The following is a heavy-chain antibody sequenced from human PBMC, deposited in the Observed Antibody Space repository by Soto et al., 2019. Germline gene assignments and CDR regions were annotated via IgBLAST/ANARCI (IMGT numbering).Heavy chain of an antibody. Sequence: EVQLVESGGGLVQPGGSLRLSCAASGFTVSTDWMYWVRQAPGKGLEWVSLIKSGGNTYYADSVEGRFTISRDNSKNTVYLEMNSLIDEDTAVYYCLRENYYYGMDVWGQGTTVTVSS. V-gene: IGHV3-66*01. CDR1: GFTVSTDW. CDR3: LRENYYYGMDV. CDR2: IKSGGNT. J-gene: IGHJ6*02.